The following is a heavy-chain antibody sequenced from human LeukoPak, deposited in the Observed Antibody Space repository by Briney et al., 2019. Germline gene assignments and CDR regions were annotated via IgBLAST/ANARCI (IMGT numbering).Heavy chain of an antibody. Sequence: PSETLSLTCTVSGGSISSYYWSWIRQPPGKGLEWIGYIYTSGSTNYNPSLKSRVTISVDTSKNQFSLKLSSVTAADTAVYYCARGRWSAPLFDIYYYYYYMDVWGKGTTVTVSS. J-gene: IGHJ6*03. V-gene: IGHV4-4*09. CDR3: ARGRWSAPLFDIYYYYYYMDV. CDR1: GGSISSYY. CDR2: IYTSGST.